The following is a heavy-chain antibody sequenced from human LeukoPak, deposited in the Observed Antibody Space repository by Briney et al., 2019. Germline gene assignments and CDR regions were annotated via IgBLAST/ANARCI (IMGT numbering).Heavy chain of an antibody. J-gene: IGHJ5*02. Sequence: SRGSLRLSCAASGFIVNSYAMSWVRQAPGKGLAWVSLIYSDGVTQYADSVKGRFTISRDYSKNTLYLQMNSLRDEDTAVYFCARDRAEGKTWVEFDPWGQGTLVTVSS. CDR2: IYSDGVT. CDR3: ARDRAEGKTWVEFDP. V-gene: IGHV3-66*02. CDR1: GFIVNSYA.